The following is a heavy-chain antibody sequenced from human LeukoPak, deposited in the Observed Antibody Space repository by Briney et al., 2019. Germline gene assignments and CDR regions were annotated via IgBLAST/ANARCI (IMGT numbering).Heavy chain of an antibody. CDR3: AITWKVIMVTLDY. Sequence: SVKVSCKASGGTFSSYAISWVRQAPGQGLEWMGGIIPIFGTANYAQKFQGRVTFTADESTSTAYMELSSLRSEDTAVYYCAITWKVIMVTLDYWGQGTLVTVSS. V-gene: IGHV1-69*13. D-gene: IGHD2-8*01. CDR1: GGTFSSYA. J-gene: IGHJ4*02. CDR2: IIPIFGTA.